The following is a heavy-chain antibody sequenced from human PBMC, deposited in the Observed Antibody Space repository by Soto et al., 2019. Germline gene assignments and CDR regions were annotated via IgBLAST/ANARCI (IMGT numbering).Heavy chain of an antibody. CDR3: ARDLPRGYSSSSAFDY. V-gene: IGHV1-2*02. Sequence: CKASGYTFTGYYMHLVRQGPGQGLELMGWINPNSGGTNYAQKFQGRVTMTRDTSISTAYMELSRLRSDDTAVYYCARDLPRGYSSSSAFDYWGQGTLVTVS. D-gene: IGHD6-6*01. CDR2: INPNSGGT. J-gene: IGHJ4*02. CDR1: GYTFTGYY.